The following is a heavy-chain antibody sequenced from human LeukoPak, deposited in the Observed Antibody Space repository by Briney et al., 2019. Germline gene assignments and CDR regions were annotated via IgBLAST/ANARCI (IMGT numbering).Heavy chain of an antibody. CDR1: GFTLSSYW. Sequence: GGSLRLSCAASGFTLSSYWMSWVRQAPGKGLEWVANIKQDGSEKYYVDSVKGRFTISRDNAKNSLYLQMNSLRAEDTAVYYCARNSNRYMDVWGKGTTVTVSS. V-gene: IGHV3-7*01. CDR3: ARNSNRYMDV. D-gene: IGHD2/OR15-2a*01. CDR2: IKQDGSEK. J-gene: IGHJ6*03.